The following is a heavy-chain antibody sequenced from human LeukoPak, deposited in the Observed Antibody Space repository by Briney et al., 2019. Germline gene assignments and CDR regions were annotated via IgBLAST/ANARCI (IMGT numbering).Heavy chain of an antibody. D-gene: IGHD4-17*01. J-gene: IGHJ6*03. CDR3: ARKNDYGDSYYMDV. CDR2: IHNTGKT. Sequence: SETLSLTYTVSGGSISSGSYYWGWIRQHPGKGLEWIGYIHNTGKTDYNPSLKSRIIISLDTSKNRFSLRLSSVTAADTALYYCARKNDYGDSYYMDVWGKGTTVTVSS. CDR1: GGSISSGSYY. V-gene: IGHV4-31*03.